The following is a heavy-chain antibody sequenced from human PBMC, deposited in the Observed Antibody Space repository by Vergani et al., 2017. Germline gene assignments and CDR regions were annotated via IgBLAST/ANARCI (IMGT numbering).Heavy chain of an antibody. V-gene: IGHV4-30-2*01. CDR2: IYHSGST. Sequence: QLPLQESGSGLVQPSQTLSLTCSVSGGPISSGGYSWSWLRQPPGKGLEWIGYIYHSGSTFYNPSLKSRVTISVYRSKNQFSLKLSSVPAADTAVYYCARGDYYYGMDVWGQGTTVTVSS. CDR3: ARGDYYYGMDV. J-gene: IGHJ6*02. CDR1: GGPISSGGYS.